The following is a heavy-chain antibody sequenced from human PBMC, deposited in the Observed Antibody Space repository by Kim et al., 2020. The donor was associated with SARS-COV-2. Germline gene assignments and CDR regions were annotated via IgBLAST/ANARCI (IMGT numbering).Heavy chain of an antibody. Sequence: GSSTSYADSVKGRFTISRDNAKDALYLQMNSLRAEDTAVYYCARDWKLDYWGQGTLVTVSS. D-gene: IGHD1-1*01. CDR3: ARDWKLDY. CDR2: GSST. V-gene: IGHV3-74*01. J-gene: IGHJ4*02.